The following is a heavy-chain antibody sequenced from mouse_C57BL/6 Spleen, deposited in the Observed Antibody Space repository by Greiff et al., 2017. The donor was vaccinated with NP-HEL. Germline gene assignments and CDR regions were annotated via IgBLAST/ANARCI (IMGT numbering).Heavy chain of an antibody. CDR2: ISSGSSTI. J-gene: IGHJ1*03. CDR1: GFTFSDYG. V-gene: IGHV5-17*01. CDR3: AMGITTVWYFDV. Sequence: EVQVVESGGGLVKPGGSLKLSCAASGFTFSDYGMHWVRQAPEKGLEWVAYISSGSSTIYYADTVKGRFTISRDNAKNTLFLQMTSLRSEDTAMYYCAMGITTVWYFDVWGTGTTVTVSS. D-gene: IGHD1-1*01.